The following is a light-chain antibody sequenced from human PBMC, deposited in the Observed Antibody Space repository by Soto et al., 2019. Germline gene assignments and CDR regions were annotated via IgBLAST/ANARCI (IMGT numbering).Light chain of an antibody. CDR2: DVS. J-gene: IGLJ2*01. CDR1: SSDVGAYNY. Sequence: QSALTQPASVSGSPGQSITISCTGTSSDVGAYNYVSWYQQHPGKAPKLMIFDVSNRPSGVSNRFSGSKSGSTASLTISGLQAEDEADYYCSSYTTSSIVVFGGGTQLTVL. CDR3: SSYTTSSIVV. V-gene: IGLV2-14*03.